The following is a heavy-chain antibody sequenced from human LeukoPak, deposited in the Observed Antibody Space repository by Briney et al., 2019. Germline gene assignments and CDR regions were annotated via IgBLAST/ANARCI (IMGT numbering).Heavy chain of an antibody. Sequence: QPGGSLRLSCAASGFTVSSNYMSWVRQAPGKGLEWVSIIYSGGSTYYADSVKGRFTISRHNSKNTLYLQMNSLRAEDTAVYYCAREVGGSAFDICGQGTMVTVSS. CDR1: GFTVSSNY. CDR2: IYSGGST. CDR3: AREVGGSAFDI. D-gene: IGHD3-16*01. V-gene: IGHV3-53*04. J-gene: IGHJ3*02.